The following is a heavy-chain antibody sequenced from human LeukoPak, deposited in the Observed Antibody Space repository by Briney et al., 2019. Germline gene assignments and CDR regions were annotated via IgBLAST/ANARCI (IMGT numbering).Heavy chain of an antibody. CDR2: ISGSGGST. CDR3: AKGFGIVVVGRLDYYYYGMDV. J-gene: IGHJ6*02. D-gene: IGHD3-22*01. V-gene: IGHV3-23*01. CDR1: GFTFSSYA. Sequence: GGSLRLSCAASGFTFSSYAMSWARQAPGKGLEWVSAISGSGGSTYYADSVKGRFTISRDNSKNTLYLQMNSLRAEDTAVYYCAKGFGIVVVGRLDYYYYGMDVWGQGTTVTVSS.